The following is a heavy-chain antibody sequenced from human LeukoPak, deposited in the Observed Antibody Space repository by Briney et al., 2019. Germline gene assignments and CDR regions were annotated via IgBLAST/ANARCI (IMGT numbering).Heavy chain of an antibody. V-gene: IGHV5-51*01. Sequence: GESLKISCKGSGYSFASYWIGWVRQMPGKGLDWMGIIYPGDSDTRYSPSFQGQVTISADKSISTAYLQWSSLKASDTAIYYCARRASSWWFDYWGQGTLVTVSS. CDR2: IYPGDSDT. CDR3: ARRASSWWFDY. CDR1: GYSFASYW. J-gene: IGHJ4*02. D-gene: IGHD6-13*01.